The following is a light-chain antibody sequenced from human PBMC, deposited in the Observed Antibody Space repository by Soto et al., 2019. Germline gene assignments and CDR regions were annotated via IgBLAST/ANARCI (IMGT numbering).Light chain of an antibody. V-gene: IGKV3-15*01. CDR3: QQYNNWPIT. CDR2: GAS. J-gene: IGKJ3*01. CDR1: QSVISN. Sequence: EILLTQSPDTVSGGLGGRATLSCRASQSVISNLGWYQQKPGQAARLLISGASTRATGTPARFSGRGSGTEFTPTISSLQSEDFAVYYCQQYNNWPITFGPGTQVDIK.